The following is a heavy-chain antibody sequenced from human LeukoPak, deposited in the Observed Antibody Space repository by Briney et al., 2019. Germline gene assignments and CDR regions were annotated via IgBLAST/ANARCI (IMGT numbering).Heavy chain of an antibody. CDR2: VSFDGNNK. J-gene: IGHJ5*02. Sequence: PGRSLRLSCAASGFTFSTYAMYWVRQAPGKGLEWVAVVSFDGNNKYYADSVKGRFTISRDNSKNTLYLQMNSLRAEDTALYHCAKALSVLPSAALYPWGQGTLVTVSS. D-gene: IGHD3-10*01. CDR1: GFTFSTYA. V-gene: IGHV3-30-3*01. CDR3: AKALSVLPSAALYP.